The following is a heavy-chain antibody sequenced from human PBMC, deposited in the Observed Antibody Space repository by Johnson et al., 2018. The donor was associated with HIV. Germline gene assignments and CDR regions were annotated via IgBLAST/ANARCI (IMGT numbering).Heavy chain of an antibody. J-gene: IGHJ3*02. V-gene: IGHV3-30-3*01. CDR3: AKGRLVVAFDI. Sequence: VQLVESGGGVVQPGRSLRLSCAASGFTFSSYAMHWVRQAPGKGLEWVAVISYDGSNKYYADSVKGRFTISRDNSKNTLYLQMNSLRAEDTAVYYCAKGRLVVAFDIWGQGTMVTVSS. CDR2: ISYDGSNK. CDR1: GFTFSSYA. D-gene: IGHD2-15*01.